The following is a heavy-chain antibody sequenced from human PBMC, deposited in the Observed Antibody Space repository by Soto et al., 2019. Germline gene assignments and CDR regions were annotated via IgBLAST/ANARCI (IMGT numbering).Heavy chain of an antibody. CDR2: FTTTGDT. V-gene: IGHV3-23*01. Sequence: EVQVLASGGDCVQPGGSLRLSCSGSGFTFNNYAMTWVRQAPGRGLEWVSVFTTTGDTIYADSVKGRFTISRDNSKNTVFLQLTSLRADDTAVYYCVAELRGYCSSTRCYQGVYWGPGTLVTVSS. D-gene: IGHD2-2*01. CDR3: VAELRGYCSSTRCYQGVY. CDR1: GFTFNNYA. J-gene: IGHJ4*02.